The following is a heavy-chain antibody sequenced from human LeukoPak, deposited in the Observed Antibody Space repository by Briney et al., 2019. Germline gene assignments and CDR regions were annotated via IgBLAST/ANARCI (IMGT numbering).Heavy chain of an antibody. D-gene: IGHD2-2*02. J-gene: IGHJ5*02. CDR2: IYPGDSDT. V-gene: IGHV5-51*01. CDR1: GFSFTTYW. Sequence: GESLKISCKTSGFSFTTYWIGWVRQMPGKGLEWMGIIYPGDSDTRYSPSFQGQVTISADKSISTAYLQWSSLKASDTAMYYCARLEYCSSTSCYNWGFDPWGQGTLVTVSS. CDR3: ARLEYCSSTSCYNWGFDP.